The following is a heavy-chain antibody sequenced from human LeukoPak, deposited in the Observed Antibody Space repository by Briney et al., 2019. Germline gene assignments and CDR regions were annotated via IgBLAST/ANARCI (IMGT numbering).Heavy chain of an antibody. CDR3: ARAYGGFDY. V-gene: IGHV1-8*02. D-gene: IGHD4-23*01. J-gene: IGHJ4*02. CDR1: GYTFTSYY. CDR2: MNPNSGNT. Sequence: ASVKVSCKASGYTFTSYYMHWVRQATGQGLEWMGWMNPNSGNTGYAQKFQGSVTMTRNTSISTAYMELSSLRSEDTAVYYCARAYGGFDYWGQGTLVTVSS.